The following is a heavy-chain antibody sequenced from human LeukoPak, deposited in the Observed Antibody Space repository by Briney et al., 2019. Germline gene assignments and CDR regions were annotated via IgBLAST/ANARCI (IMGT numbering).Heavy chain of an antibody. CDR3: ARESESSGWYDY. CDR2: ISGDGGST. Sequence: AGSLTLSCAAPGFMFHDYAIHWVRQTPGKGLDWVSLISGDGGSTFYADSVKGRVTISRDNSKNSLYLQMNSLRSDDTALYYCARESESSGWYDYWGQGTLVTVSS. J-gene: IGHJ4*02. D-gene: IGHD6-19*01. V-gene: IGHV3-43*02. CDR1: GFMFHDYA.